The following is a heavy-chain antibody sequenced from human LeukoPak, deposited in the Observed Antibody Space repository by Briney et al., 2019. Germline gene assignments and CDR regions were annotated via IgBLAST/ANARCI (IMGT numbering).Heavy chain of an antibody. Sequence: GGSLRLSCAASGFTFSSYGIHWVRQAPGKGLEWVTFIRYDGSIKYYADSVKGRFAISRDNSKNTLYLQMNSLRAEDTAVYYCAKKGYYYYYMDVWGKGTTVTISS. CDR2: IRYDGSIK. CDR3: AKKGYYYYYMDV. V-gene: IGHV3-30*02. CDR1: GFTFSSYG. J-gene: IGHJ6*03.